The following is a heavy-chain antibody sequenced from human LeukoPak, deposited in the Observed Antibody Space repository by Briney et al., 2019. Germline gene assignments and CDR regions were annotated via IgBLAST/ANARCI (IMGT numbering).Heavy chain of an antibody. Sequence: SETLSLTCSVSGGSISTYYWSWIRQPPGKGLEWIGYISYSATPNYNPSLKSRVTISVDTSKNQFSLKVNSVTAADTAVYYCTRHQFARDFWSGFAGMDVWGQGITVSVSS. CDR3: TRHQFARDFWSGFAGMDV. CDR1: GGSISTYY. D-gene: IGHD3-3*01. J-gene: IGHJ6*02. CDR2: ISYSATP. V-gene: IGHV4-59*08.